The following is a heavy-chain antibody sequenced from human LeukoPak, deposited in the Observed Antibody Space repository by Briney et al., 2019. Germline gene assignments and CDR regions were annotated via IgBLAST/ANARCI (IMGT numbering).Heavy chain of an antibody. V-gene: IGHV4-34*01. CDR1: GGSFSGYY. CDR3: ARVAVAGYYNWFDP. CDR2: INHSGST. Sequence: PSETLSLTCAVYGGSFSGYYWSWIRQPPGKGLEWIGEINHSGSTNCNPSLKSRVTISVDTSKNQFSLKLSSVTAADTAVYYCARVAVAGYYNWFDPWGQGTLVTVSS. J-gene: IGHJ5*02. D-gene: IGHD6-19*01.